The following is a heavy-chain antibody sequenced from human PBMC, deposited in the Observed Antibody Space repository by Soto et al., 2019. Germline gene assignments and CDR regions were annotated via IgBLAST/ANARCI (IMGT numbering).Heavy chain of an antibody. V-gene: IGHV1-3*01. CDR3: ARVDGTY. CDR1: GYSFSSCA. D-gene: IGHD1-26*01. J-gene: IGHJ4*02. CDR2: INPGNANT. Sequence: GASVKVCCEASGYSFSSCAIHWVRQAPGQGLEWMGWINPGNANTKNSQTFQGRVTITSDTSASTAYMELSSLTSEDTAVYYCARVDGTYWGQGTLVTGSS.